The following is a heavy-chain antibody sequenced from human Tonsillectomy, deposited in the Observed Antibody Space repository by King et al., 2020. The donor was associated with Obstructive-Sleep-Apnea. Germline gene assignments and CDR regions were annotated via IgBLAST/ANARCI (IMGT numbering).Heavy chain of an antibody. CDR1: GYSFTNYW. CDR2: IYPADSDT. Sequence: QLVQSGAEVKKPGESLKISCKGSGYSFTNYWIGWVRQMPGRGLEWMGIIYPADSDTRYTPSFQGNVTISADKSINTAYLQWSGLKASDTAIYYCARQIHDYGGYSDHDAFNIWGQGTMVTVSS. CDR3: ARQIHDYGGYSDHDAFNI. J-gene: IGHJ3*02. D-gene: IGHD4-23*01. V-gene: IGHV5-51*01.